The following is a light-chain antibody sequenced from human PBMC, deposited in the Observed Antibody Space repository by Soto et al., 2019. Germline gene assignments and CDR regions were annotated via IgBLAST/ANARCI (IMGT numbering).Light chain of an antibody. J-gene: IGKJ1*01. CDR2: DAS. V-gene: IGKV3D-20*02. CDR3: QQRSNWPPT. CDR1: QSVSSSY. Sequence: EIVLTQSPGTLSLSPGERATLSCRASQSVSSSYLVWYQQKRGQAPRLLIYDASNRATGIPARFSGSGSGTDSTLTISSLEPEDFAVYYCQQRSNWPPTFGQGTKVDIK.